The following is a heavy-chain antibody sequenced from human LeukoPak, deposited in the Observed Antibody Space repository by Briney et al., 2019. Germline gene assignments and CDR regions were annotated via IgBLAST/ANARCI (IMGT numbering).Heavy chain of an antibody. D-gene: IGHD5-24*01. V-gene: IGHV4-34*01. Sequence: SETLSLTCAVYGGSFSGYCWSWIRQPPGKGLEWIGEINHSASTNYNPSLKSRVTISVDTSKNQFSLTLSSVTAADTALYYCARPANRDGYHIHFDYWGQGTLVTVSS. CDR2: INHSAST. CDR1: GGSFSGYC. J-gene: IGHJ4*02. CDR3: ARPANRDGYHIHFDY.